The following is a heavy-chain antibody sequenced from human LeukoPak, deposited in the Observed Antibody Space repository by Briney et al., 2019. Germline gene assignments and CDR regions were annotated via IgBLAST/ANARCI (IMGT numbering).Heavy chain of an antibody. Sequence: GGSLRLSCAASGFTFSSSSMNWVRLAPGKGLEWVSYISTSSSNIYYADSVKGRFTISRDNAKNSLYLQMNSLRAEDTAVYYCARWGIAAANPYFDYWGQGTLVTVSS. CDR3: ARWGIAAANPYFDY. D-gene: IGHD6-13*01. J-gene: IGHJ4*02. V-gene: IGHV3-48*04. CDR1: GFTFSSSS. CDR2: ISTSSSNI.